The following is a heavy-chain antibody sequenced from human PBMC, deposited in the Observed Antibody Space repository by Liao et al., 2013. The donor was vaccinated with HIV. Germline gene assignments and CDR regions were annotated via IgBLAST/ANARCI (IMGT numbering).Heavy chain of an antibody. CDR3: ARVVGGSYLHWYFDL. Sequence: QVQLQESGPGLVKPSQTLSLTCNVSGDSISSYYWSWIRQPAGKGLEWIGRFYAGGSNNYNPSLKSRVTMSLDTSKNQFSLRLTSVTAADTAVYFCARVVGGSYLHWYFDLWGRAPWSLSPQ. V-gene: IGHV4-4*07. CDR2: FYAGGSN. J-gene: IGHJ2*01. CDR1: GDSISSYY. D-gene: IGHD1-26*01.